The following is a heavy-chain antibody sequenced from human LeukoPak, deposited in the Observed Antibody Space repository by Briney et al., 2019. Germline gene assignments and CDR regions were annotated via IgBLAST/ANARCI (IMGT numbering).Heavy chain of an antibody. Sequence: GGSLRLSCAASGFTFISYWMGWVRQARGKGLEWVAKIKEDGSQKQYVDSLKGRFTISRDNAKNSLYLQTSSLRAEDTAVYYCARDRGGGSYDYWGQGTVVTVSS. D-gene: IGHD1-26*01. CDR3: ARDRGGGSYDY. CDR1: GFTFISYW. CDR2: IKEDGSQK. J-gene: IGHJ4*02. V-gene: IGHV3-7*01.